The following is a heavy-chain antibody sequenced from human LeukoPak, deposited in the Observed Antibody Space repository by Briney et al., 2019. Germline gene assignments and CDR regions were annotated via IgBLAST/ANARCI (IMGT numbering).Heavy chain of an antibody. V-gene: IGHV3-30*03. D-gene: IGHD2-21*01. J-gene: IGHJ4*02. CDR3: GVISY. Sequence: GRSLRLSCAASGFTFSSYGMHWVRQAPGKGLEWVAVISYDGSNKYYADSVKGRFTISRDNSKNTLYLQMNSLRAEDTAVYYSGVISYWGQGTLVTVSS. CDR2: ISYDGSNK. CDR1: GFTFSSYG.